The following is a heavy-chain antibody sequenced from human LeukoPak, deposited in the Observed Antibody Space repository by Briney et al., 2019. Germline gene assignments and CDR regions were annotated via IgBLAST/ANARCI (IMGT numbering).Heavy chain of an antibody. CDR1: GYTFTNYG. Sequence: ASVKVSCKASGYTFTNYGITWVRQAPGQGLEWMGWISASNGDTHYSEKFQDRTTVTTDTSTSTAYMELRSLVSDDTAVYYCARGAGYCSSTSCYWGFYYYYGMDVWGQGTTVTVSS. V-gene: IGHV1-18*01. D-gene: IGHD2-2*01. J-gene: IGHJ6*02. CDR2: ISASNGDT. CDR3: ARGAGYCSSTSCYWGFYYYYGMDV.